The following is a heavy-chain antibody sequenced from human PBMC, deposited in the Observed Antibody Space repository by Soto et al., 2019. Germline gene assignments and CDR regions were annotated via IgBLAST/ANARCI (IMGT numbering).Heavy chain of an antibody. Sequence: GGSRLSCAASGFTFSSYWMSWVRQAPGKGLEWVANIKQDGSEKYYVDSVKGRFTISRDNAKNSLYLQMNSLRAEDTAVYYCARDLSSGWFDAFDIWGQGTMVTVSS. J-gene: IGHJ3*02. CDR3: ARDLSSGWFDAFDI. D-gene: IGHD6-19*01. CDR1: GFTFSSYW. CDR2: IKQDGSEK. V-gene: IGHV3-7*01.